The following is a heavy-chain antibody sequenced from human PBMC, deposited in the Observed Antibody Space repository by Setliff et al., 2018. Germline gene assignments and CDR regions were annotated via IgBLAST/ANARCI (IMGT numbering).Heavy chain of an antibody. CDR3: ARDKDPWRWFGESSLGY. CDR2: TSSSGSTI. Sequence: GGSLRLSCAASGFIFRSYEMNWVRQAPGKGLEWVSYTSSSGSTIYYADSVKGRFTISRDNAKNSLYLQMNSLRAEDTAVYYCARDKDPWRWFGESSLGYWGQGTLVTVSS. J-gene: IGHJ4*02. V-gene: IGHV3-48*03. CDR1: GFIFRSYE. D-gene: IGHD3-10*01.